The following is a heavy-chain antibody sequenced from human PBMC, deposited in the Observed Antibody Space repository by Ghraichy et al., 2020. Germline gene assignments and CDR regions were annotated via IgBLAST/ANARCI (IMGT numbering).Heavy chain of an antibody. CDR3: VKENGDYIFSAFDI. Sequence: GESLNISCEASGFTFRTYGMSWVRQAPGKGLEWVSSISGSGGITYYADSVKGRFTTSRDNFKETLYLQMHSLRAEDTAIYSCVKENGDYIFSAFDIWGQGTVVTVSS. CDR1: GFTFRTYG. CDR2: ISGSGGIT. V-gene: IGHV3-23*01. D-gene: IGHD4-17*01. J-gene: IGHJ3*02.